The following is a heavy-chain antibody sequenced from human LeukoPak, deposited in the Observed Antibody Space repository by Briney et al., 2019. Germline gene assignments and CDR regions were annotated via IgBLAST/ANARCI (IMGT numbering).Heavy chain of an antibody. CDR3: ARSADLDVYYDFWSGYRY. D-gene: IGHD3-3*01. CDR1: GGSISSGGYY. Sequence: SQTLSLTCTVSGGSISSGGYYWSWIRQHPGKGLEWIGYIYYSGSTYYNPSLKSRVTISVDTSKNQFSLKLSSVTAADTAVYYCARSADLDVYYDFWSGYRYWGQGTLVTVSS. CDR2: IYYSGST. J-gene: IGHJ4*02. V-gene: IGHV4-31*03.